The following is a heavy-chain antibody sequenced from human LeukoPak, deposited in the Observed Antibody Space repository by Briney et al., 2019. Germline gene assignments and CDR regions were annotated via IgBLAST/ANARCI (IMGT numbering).Heavy chain of an antibody. D-gene: IGHD4-11*01. CDR1: GGSISSDNYY. V-gene: IGHV4-31*03. J-gene: IGHJ4*02. Sequence: PSQTLSLTCTVTGGSISSDNYYWSWIRQHPGKGLEWIGYISYSGSTDYNPSLKSRVTISVDTSRGRFSLKVTSVTAADTAVYYCARGGHSNHDPFDYWGQGTLVTVSS. CDR2: ISYSGST. CDR3: ARGGHSNHDPFDY.